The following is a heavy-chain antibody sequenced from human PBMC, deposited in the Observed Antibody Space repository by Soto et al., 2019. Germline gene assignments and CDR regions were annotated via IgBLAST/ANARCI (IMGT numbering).Heavy chain of an antibody. V-gene: IGHV4-34*01. CDR2: GSHRRGP. D-gene: IGHD3-22*01. Sequence: QVQLQQWGPGLLKPSETLSLTCAVYGGSFTNYYCSWNRHAPDTGLGWIGEGSHRRGPSYNPSLERRVSMSEDTFKKQFSLNLISVNAAATTIYSSARVNSGYYDSFSVERDFDYWGQGTLVTVSA. CDR1: GGSFTNYY. J-gene: IGHJ4*02. CDR3: ARVNSGYYDSFSVERDFDY.